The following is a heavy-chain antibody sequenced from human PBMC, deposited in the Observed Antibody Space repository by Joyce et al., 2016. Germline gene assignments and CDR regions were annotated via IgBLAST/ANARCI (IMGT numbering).Heavy chain of an antibody. CDR3: TREGYYSALDV. V-gene: IGHV3-21*01. CDR1: GFTFSVYS. CDR2: INSVGDSI. J-gene: IGHJ6*02. Sequence: EVQLMESGGGLVNPGGSLRLSCATSGFTFSVYSMMWVRQAPGKGREWVSYINSVGDSISYADSVKGRFTISRDNAKNSLYLQMSSLRAEDTAVYYCTREGYYSALDVWGQGTTVTVSS.